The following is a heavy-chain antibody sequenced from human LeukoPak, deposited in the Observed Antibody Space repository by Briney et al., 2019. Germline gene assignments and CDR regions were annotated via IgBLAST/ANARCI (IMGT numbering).Heavy chain of an antibody. CDR2: VDPEDGET. V-gene: IGHV1-69-2*01. J-gene: IGHJ3*02. D-gene: IGHD4-23*01. Sequence: ASVKVSCKVSGYTFTDYYMHWAQQAPGKGLEWMGLVDPEDGETIYAEKFQGRVTITADTSTDTAYMELSSLRSEDTAVYYCALVTLDDAFDIWGQGTMVTVSS. CDR3: ALVTLDDAFDI. CDR1: GYTFTDYY.